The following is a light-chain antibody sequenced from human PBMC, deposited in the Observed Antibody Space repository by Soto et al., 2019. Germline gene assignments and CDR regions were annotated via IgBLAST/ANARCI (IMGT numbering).Light chain of an antibody. CDR2: EVS. CDR3: LSYAGTNNLV. CDR1: SSDVGGYNS. V-gene: IGLV2-8*01. J-gene: IGLJ3*02. Sequence: QSALTQPPSASGSPGQSVTISCTGTSSDVGGYNSVSWYQQHPGKAPKLMIYEVSKRPSGVPDRFSGSKSGNTASLTVSGLQAEDEADYYCLSYAGTNNLVFXGGTQMTVL.